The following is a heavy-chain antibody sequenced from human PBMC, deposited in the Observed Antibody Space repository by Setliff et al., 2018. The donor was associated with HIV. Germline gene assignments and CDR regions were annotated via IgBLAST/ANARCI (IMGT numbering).Heavy chain of an antibody. J-gene: IGHJ3*02. CDR1: GGSINNYF. CDR3: ARDYYNFQDM. D-gene: IGHD3-3*01. V-gene: IGHV4-59*01. CDR2: IYYSGET. Sequence: SCTVSGGSINNYFWSWIRQSPGRGLEWIGYIYYSGETNYNPSLKSRVTFSVDTSKNQFSLKLGSVTAADSAVYYCARDYYNFQDMWGQGTMVTVSS.